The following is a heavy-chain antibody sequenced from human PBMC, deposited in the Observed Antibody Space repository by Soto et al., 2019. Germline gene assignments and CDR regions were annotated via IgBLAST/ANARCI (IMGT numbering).Heavy chain of an antibody. CDR2: IYWDDDK. CDR3: VQSRCGGDCLQSYSSHSYYGLDV. D-gene: IGHD2-21*02. CDR1: GFSLSTTGVG. J-gene: IGHJ6*02. Sequence: KSGPTLVNPTQTLTLTCTFSGFSLSTTGVGVGWIRQPPGKALEWLALIYWDDDKRYNPSLNSSLTITKDTSKNQVVLAMTNMDPVDTATFYCVQSRCGGDCLQSYSSHSYYGLDVWGQGTTVTVSS. V-gene: IGHV2-5*02.